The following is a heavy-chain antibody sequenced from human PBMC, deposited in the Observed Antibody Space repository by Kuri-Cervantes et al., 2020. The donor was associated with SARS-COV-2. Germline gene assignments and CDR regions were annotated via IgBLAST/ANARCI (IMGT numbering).Heavy chain of an antibody. D-gene: IGHD1-1*01. CDR2: IRYDGSNK. J-gene: IGHJ3*02. V-gene: IGHV3-30*02. Sequence: GESLKIPCAASGFTFSSYGMHWVRQAPGKGLEWVAFIRYDGSNKYYADSVKGRFTISRDNSKNTLYLQMNSLRAEDTAVYYCAKAQTGGSPDAFDIWGQGTMVTVSS. CDR1: GFTFSSYG. CDR3: AKAQTGGSPDAFDI.